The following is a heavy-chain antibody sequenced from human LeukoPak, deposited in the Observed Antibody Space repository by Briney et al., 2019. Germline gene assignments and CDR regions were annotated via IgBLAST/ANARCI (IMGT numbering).Heavy chain of an antibody. CDR2: IYYSGST. CDR1: GGSISSYY. D-gene: IGHD5-18*01. CDR3: ARVGTAMVKIDY. Sequence: SETLSLTCTVSGGSISSYYWSWIRQPPGKGLEWIGYIYYSGSTNYNPSLKSRVTISVDTSKNQFSLKLSSVTAADTAVYYCARVGTAMVKIDYWGQGTLVTVSS. V-gene: IGHV4-59*01. J-gene: IGHJ4*02.